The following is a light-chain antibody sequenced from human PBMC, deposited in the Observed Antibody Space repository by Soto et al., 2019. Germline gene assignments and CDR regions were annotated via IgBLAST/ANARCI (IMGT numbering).Light chain of an antibody. CDR3: QQRNNWPLT. CDR2: DAS. V-gene: IGKV3-11*01. Sequence: EIVLTQSPATLSLSPGERATLSCRASQSVGTYLVWYQQKPGQAPRVFIYDASNRATGIPARFSGSGSGTDFTLTISSLEPEDSAVYYCQQRNNWPLTFGGGTKADI. J-gene: IGKJ4*01. CDR1: QSVGTY.